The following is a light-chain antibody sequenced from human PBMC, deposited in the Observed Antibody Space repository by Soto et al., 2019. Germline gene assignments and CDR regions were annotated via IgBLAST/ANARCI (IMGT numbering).Light chain of an antibody. CDR2: EVS. CDR3: SSYTSTSTLYV. CDR1: SSDVGTYNY. V-gene: IGLV2-14*01. Sequence: QSVLTQPVSVSGSPGQSITISCTGTSSDVGTYNYVSWYQQYPGKAPKLIIYEVSDRPSGVSNRFSGSKSGNTASLTISGLQAEDEADYYCSSYTSTSTLYVFGTGTKSPS. J-gene: IGLJ1*01.